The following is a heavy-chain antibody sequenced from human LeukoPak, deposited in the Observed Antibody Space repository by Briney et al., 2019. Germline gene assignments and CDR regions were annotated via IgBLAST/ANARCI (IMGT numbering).Heavy chain of an antibody. D-gene: IGHD3-3*01. CDR3: ARSYYDFWSGYSPPYNWFDP. CDR1: GGSISSSRYS. Sequence: SETLSLTCTVSGGSISSSRYSWGWIRQPPGKGLEWIGSIYYSGSTYYNPSLKSRVTISVDTSKNQFSLKLSSVTAADTAVYYCARSYYDFWSGYSPPYNWFDPWGQGTLVTVSS. CDR2: IYYSGST. V-gene: IGHV4-39*01. J-gene: IGHJ5*02.